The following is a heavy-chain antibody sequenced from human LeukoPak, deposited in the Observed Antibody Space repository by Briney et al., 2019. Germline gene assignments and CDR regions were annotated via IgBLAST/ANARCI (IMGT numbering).Heavy chain of an antibody. V-gene: IGHV3-11*01. J-gene: IGHJ4*02. CDR2: ISRAGGSI. CDR1: GFTFNDYY. CDR3: AREGRGGTDY. Sequence: GGSLRLSCAASGFTFNDYYMTWIRQAPGKGLEWLSYISRAGGSIYYADSVRGRFTISRDNAKNSLYLQMSSLTAEDTAVYYCAREGRGGTDYWGQGTLVTVSS.